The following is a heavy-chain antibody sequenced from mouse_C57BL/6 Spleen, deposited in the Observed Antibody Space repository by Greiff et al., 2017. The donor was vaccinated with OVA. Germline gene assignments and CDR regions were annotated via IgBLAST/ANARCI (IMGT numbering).Heavy chain of an antibody. CDR3: ARWDAAVPYAMDY. D-gene: IGHD4-1*01. V-gene: IGHV1-55*01. J-gene: IGHJ4*01. Sequence: QVQLQQPGAELVKPGASVKMSCKASGYTFTSYWITWVKQRPGQGLEWIGDIYPSSGSTNYNEKFKSKATLTVDTSSSTAYMQLSSLTSEDSAVEYCARWDAAVPYAMDYWGQGTSVTVSS. CDR2: IYPSSGST. CDR1: GYTFTSYW.